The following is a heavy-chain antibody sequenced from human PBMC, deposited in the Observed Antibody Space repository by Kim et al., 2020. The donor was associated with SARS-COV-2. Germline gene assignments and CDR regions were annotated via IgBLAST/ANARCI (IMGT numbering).Heavy chain of an antibody. V-gene: IGHV3-49*02. J-gene: IGHJ5*02. D-gene: IGHD2-15*01. CDR3: TRDLEGVVVVVAASMFDP. Sequence: KGRFTISRDDSKSIAYLQMNSLKTEDTAVYYCTRDLEGVVVVVAASMFDPWGQGTLVTVSS.